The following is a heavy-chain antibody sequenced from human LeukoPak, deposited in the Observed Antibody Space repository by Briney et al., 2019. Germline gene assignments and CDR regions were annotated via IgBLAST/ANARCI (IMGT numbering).Heavy chain of an antibody. CDR3: ARDRYILYRNDFDY. V-gene: IGHV4-38-2*02. CDR1: GYSISSGYY. D-gene: IGHD4-11*01. CDR2: IYHSGST. J-gene: IGHJ4*02. Sequence: SETLSLTCTVSGYSISSGYYWGWIRQPPGKGLEWVGSIYHSGSTYYNPSLKSRVTISVDTPKNQFSLKLSSVTAADTAVYYCARDRYILYRNDFDYWAQGTLVTVSS.